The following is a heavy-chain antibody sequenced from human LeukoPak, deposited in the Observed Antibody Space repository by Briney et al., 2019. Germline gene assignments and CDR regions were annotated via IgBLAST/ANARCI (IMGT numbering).Heavy chain of an antibody. Sequence: GGSLRLSCAASGFTFSSYAMSWVRQAPGKGLEWVANIKQDGSEKYYVDSVKGRFTISRDNAKNSLYLQMNSLRAEDTAVYYCARPHWYYDFWSGYSQPFDYWGQGTLVTVSS. CDR3: ARPHWYYDFWSGYSQPFDY. CDR1: GFTFSSYA. CDR2: IKQDGSEK. D-gene: IGHD3-3*01. J-gene: IGHJ4*02. V-gene: IGHV3-7*01.